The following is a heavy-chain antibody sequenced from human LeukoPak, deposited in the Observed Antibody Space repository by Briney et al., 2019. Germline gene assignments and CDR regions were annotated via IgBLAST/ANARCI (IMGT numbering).Heavy chain of an antibody. CDR2: ISSSSSYI. V-gene: IGHV3-21*01. CDR3: ARAVYRDYQGPGDFNFYGMDV. Sequence: GGSLRLSCAASGFTFSSYSMNWFRQAPGKGLEWVSSISSSSSYIYYADSVKGRFTISRDNAKNSLYLQMNSLRAEDTAVYYCARAVYRDYQGPGDFNFYGMDVWGQGTTVTVSS. CDR1: GFTFSSYS. J-gene: IGHJ6*02. D-gene: IGHD2-21*01.